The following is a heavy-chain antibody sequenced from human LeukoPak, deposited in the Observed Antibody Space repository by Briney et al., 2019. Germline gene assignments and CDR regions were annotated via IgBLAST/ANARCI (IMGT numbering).Heavy chain of an antibody. V-gene: IGHV4-39*07. J-gene: IGHJ4*02. CDR2: IYYSGST. CDR3: ARVEWEIPTSFDY. Sequence: SETLSLTCTVSGGSISSSSYYWGWIRQPPGKGLEWFGSIYYSGSTYYNPSLKSRVTISVDTSKNQFSLKLSSVTAAGTAVYYCARVEWEIPTSFDYWGQGTLVTVSS. D-gene: IGHD1-26*01. CDR1: GGSISSSSYY.